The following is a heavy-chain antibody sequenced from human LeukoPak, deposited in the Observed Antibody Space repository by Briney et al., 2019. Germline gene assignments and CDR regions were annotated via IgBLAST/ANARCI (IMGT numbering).Heavy chain of an antibody. CDR2: ISDSGGST. Sequence: GGSLRLSCAASGFTFSSHGMSWVRQAPGKGLEWVSAISDSGGSTYYADSVKGRFTISRDNSKNTLYLQMNSLRAEDTAVYYCAKVPFRGSYLDYWGQGTLVTVSS. V-gene: IGHV3-23*01. CDR3: AKVPFRGSYLDY. CDR1: GFTFSSHG. J-gene: IGHJ4*02. D-gene: IGHD1-26*01.